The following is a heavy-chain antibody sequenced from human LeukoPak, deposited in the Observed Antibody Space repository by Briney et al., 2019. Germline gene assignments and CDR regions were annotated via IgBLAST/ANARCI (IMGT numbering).Heavy chain of an antibody. CDR2: IIPIFGTA. D-gene: IGHD5-18*01. V-gene: IGHV1-69*05. CDR3: ARRYSYPDAFDI. J-gene: IGHJ3*02. Sequence: ASVKVSCKASGGTFSSYAISWVRQAPGQGLEWMGRIIPIFGTANYAQKFQGRVTITTDESTSTAYMELSSLRSEDTAVHYCARRYSYPDAFDIWGQGTMVTVSS. CDR1: GGTFSSYA.